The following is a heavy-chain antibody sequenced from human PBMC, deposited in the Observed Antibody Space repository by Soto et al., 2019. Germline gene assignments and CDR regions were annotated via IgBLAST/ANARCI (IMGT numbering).Heavy chain of an antibody. J-gene: IGHJ3*02. V-gene: IGHV4-30-2*01. CDR2: IYHSGST. CDR1: GGSISSGGYS. D-gene: IGHD5-12*01. Sequence: QLQLQESGSGLVKPSQTLSLTCAVSGGSISSGGYSWSWIRQPPGKGLEWIGYIYHSGSTYYNPSLKSRVAISVDRAKNQFSLKLSSVTAADTAVYYCARDGYGDAFDIWGQGTMVTVSS. CDR3: ARDGYGDAFDI.